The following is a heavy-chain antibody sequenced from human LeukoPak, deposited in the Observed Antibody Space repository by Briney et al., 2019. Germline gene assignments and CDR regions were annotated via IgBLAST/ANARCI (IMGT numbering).Heavy chain of an antibody. Sequence: ASVKVSCKASGGTFSSYAISWVRQAPGQGLEWMGRIIPILGIANYAQKFQGRVTITADKSTSTAYMELSSLRSEDTAVYYCAGRTYYYDSSGYYFDYWGQGTLVTVSS. CDR3: AGRTYYYDSSGYYFDY. V-gene: IGHV1-69*04. CDR1: GGTFSSYA. J-gene: IGHJ4*02. D-gene: IGHD3-22*01. CDR2: IIPILGIA.